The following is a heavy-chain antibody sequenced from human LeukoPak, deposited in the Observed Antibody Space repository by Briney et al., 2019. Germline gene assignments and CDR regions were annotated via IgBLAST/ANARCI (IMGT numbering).Heavy chain of an antibody. D-gene: IGHD3-10*01. CDR3: AREDYHGSGSYLY. CDR2: IYHSGST. Sequence: SETLSLTCAVSGGSISSSNWWSWVRQPPGKGLEWIGEIYHSGSTNYNPSLKSRVTISVDKSKNQFSLKLSSVTAADTAVYYCAREDYHGSGSYLYWGQGTLVTVSS. V-gene: IGHV4-4*02. CDR1: GGSISSSNW. J-gene: IGHJ4*02.